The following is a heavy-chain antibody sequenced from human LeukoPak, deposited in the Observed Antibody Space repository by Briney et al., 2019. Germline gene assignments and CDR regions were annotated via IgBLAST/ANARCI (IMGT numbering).Heavy chain of an antibody. CDR3: AREDANTTTGRALDY. J-gene: IGHJ4*02. CDR2: IHASGTT. V-gene: IGHV4-4*07. CDR1: GGSISNYF. D-gene: IGHD1-14*01. Sequence: SETLSLTCIVSGGSISNYFWTWIRQPAGKGLERIGRIHASGTTNYNPSLKSRVNLSLDTSKSQSSLNLSSVTAADTAVYYCAREDANTTTGRALDYWGQGALITVSS.